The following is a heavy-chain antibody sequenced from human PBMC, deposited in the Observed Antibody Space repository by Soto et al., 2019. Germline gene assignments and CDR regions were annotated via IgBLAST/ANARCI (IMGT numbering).Heavy chain of an antibody. D-gene: IGHD5-18*01. Sequence: PGGSLRLSCAASGFTFSNHWMHWVRQSPGQGLVWGSRINGDETSTDYADSVQDRFIISRDNTKNTVYLQMNSLKGEDTAVYYCVRDRGYTFGSAFDPWGQGTLVT. CDR1: GFTFSNHW. CDR2: INGDETST. J-gene: IGHJ5*02. CDR3: VRDRGYTFGSAFDP. V-gene: IGHV3-74*01.